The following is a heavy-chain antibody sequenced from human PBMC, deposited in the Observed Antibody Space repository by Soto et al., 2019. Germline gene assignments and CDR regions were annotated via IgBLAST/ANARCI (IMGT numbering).Heavy chain of an antibody. CDR3: ARAKAVVIAALDI. D-gene: IGHD2-21*01. J-gene: IGHJ3*02. CDR2: VSDNGGSRGGT. Sequence: EVELLESGGGLVQPGGSLRLSCKASGFMFNNSAMTWVRQAPGQGLQWVASVSDNGGSRGGTYYADSVKGRFTISRDNYKNSLYLQLDRLTGADTAVYYCARAKAVVIAALDIWGQGTMVTVSS. CDR1: GFMFNNSA. V-gene: IGHV3-23*01.